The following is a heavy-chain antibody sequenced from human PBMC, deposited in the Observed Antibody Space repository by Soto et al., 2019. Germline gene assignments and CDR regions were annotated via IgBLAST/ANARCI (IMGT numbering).Heavy chain of an antibody. CDR2: INHSGST. CDR1: GGSFSGYY. D-gene: IGHD2-15*01. V-gene: IGHV4-34*01. Sequence: SETLSLTCAVYGGSFSGYYWSWIRQPPGKGLEWIGEINHSGSTNYNPSLKSRFTISVDTSKNQISLKLSSVTAADTAVYYCARGLEVVVVAATPGDAFDIWGQGTMVTVSS. CDR3: ARGLEVVVVAATPGDAFDI. J-gene: IGHJ3*02.